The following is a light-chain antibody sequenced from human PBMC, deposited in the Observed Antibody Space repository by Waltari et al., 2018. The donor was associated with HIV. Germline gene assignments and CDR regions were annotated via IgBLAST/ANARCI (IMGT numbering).Light chain of an antibody. CDR3: HVWDITARVV. CDR1: NIGTKN. Sequence: SYDLTQPISVSVAQGQPARIPCEGVNIGTKNVHWYQRKPGQAPVLVIDRDTTRPSGIPERFSGSSSGHTATLTITRAQAGDEADYYCHVWDITARVVFGRGTKLTVL. CDR2: RDT. J-gene: IGLJ2*01. V-gene: IGLV3-9*01.